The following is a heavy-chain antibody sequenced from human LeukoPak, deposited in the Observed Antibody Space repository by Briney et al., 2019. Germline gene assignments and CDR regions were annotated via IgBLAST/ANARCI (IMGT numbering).Heavy chain of an antibody. V-gene: IGHV3-30*02. Sequence: PGGSLRLSCAASGFTFSNFAMHWVRQAPGKGLHWVALSYDGSRKYYAVSVKGRFTISRDSSTNTVYLEMYSLRPEDTAVYCARDHSYGYAYSFDFWGRGNLVTVSS. J-gene: IGHJ4*02. CDR2: LSYDGSRK. D-gene: IGHD5-18*01. CDR1: GFTFSNFA. CDR3: ARDHSYGYAYSFDF.